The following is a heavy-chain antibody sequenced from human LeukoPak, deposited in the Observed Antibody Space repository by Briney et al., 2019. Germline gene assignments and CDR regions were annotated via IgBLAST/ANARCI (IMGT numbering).Heavy chain of an antibody. Sequence: GGSLRLSCAASGFTFSSYGMHWVRQAPGKGLEWVAVIWYDGSNKYYADSVKGRFTISRDNSKNTLYLQMNSLRAEDTAVYYCARDRWEGYDDLLDYWGQGTLVTVSS. V-gene: IGHV3-33*01. J-gene: IGHJ4*02. D-gene: IGHD5-12*01. CDR1: GFTFSSYG. CDR2: IWYDGSNK. CDR3: ARDRWEGYDDLLDY.